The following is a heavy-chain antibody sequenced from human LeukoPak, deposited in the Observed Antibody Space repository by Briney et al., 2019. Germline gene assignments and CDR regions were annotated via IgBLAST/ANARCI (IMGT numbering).Heavy chain of an antibody. CDR2: IYYSGST. D-gene: IGHD6-13*01. V-gene: IGHV4-39*07. Sequence: SETLSLTCTVSGGSISSSSYYWGWIRQPPGKGLEWIGSIYYSGSTYYNPSLKSRVTISVDTSKNQFSLKLSSVTAADTAVYYCARVLPGIAAARNAFDIWGQGTMVTVSS. J-gene: IGHJ3*02. CDR3: ARVLPGIAAARNAFDI. CDR1: GGSISSSSYY.